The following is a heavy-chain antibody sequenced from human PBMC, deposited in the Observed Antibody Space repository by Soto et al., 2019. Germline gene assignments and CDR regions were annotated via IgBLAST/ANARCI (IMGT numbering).Heavy chain of an antibody. CDR3: ARDRVMITFGGVIVPTWFDP. J-gene: IGHJ5*02. CDR2: INANSGNT. V-gene: IGHV1-2*02. Sequence: GASVKVSCKASGYTFAGYYVHWVRQAPGQGLEWLGWINANSGNTNYAQKLQGRVTMTTDTSMSTAYMELRSLRSDDAAVYYCARDRVMITFGGVIVPTWFDPWGQGTLVTVPS. D-gene: IGHD3-16*02. CDR1: GYTFAGYY.